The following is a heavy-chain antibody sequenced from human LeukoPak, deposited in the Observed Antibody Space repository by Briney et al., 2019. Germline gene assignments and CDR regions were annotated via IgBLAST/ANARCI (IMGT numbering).Heavy chain of an antibody. CDR2: IYYSGSA. J-gene: IGHJ4*02. Sequence: SETLSLTCTVSGGSISSSSYYWGWIRQPPGKGLEWIGSIYYSGSAYYNPSLKSRVTISVDTSKNQFSLKLSSVTAADTAVYYCARHVSYNSGWADYWGQGTLVTVSS. CDR1: GGSISSSSYY. D-gene: IGHD6-19*01. V-gene: IGHV4-39*01. CDR3: ARHVSYNSGWADY.